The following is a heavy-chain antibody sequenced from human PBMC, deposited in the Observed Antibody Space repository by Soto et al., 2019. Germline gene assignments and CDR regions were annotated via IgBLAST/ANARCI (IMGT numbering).Heavy chain of an antibody. CDR3: ARRAGAGYSTYWYFDL. CDR1: GYRLTDYW. V-gene: IGHV5-51*01. CDR2: IYPGDSDT. J-gene: IGHJ2*01. Sequence: ESLKISCKGSGYRLTDYWIGWVRQMPGKGLEWMGIIYPGDSDTRYSPSFQGQVTISADKSTNTAYLHWSSLKASDTAIYYWARRAGAGYSTYWYFDLWGRGTLVTVSS. D-gene: IGHD6-13*01.